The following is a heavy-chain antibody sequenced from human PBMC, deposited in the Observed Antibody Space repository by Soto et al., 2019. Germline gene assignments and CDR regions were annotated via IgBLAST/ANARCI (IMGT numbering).Heavy chain of an antibody. Sequence: PGGSLRLSCAASGFTFSSYWMHWVRQAPGKGLVWVSRINSDGSSTSYADSVEGRFTISRDNAKNTLYLQMNSLRAEDTAVYYCARVLLWGSYEFDYWGQGTLVTVSS. CDR3: ARVLLWGSYEFDY. J-gene: IGHJ4*02. V-gene: IGHV3-74*01. D-gene: IGHD1-26*01. CDR2: INSDGSST. CDR1: GFTFSSYW.